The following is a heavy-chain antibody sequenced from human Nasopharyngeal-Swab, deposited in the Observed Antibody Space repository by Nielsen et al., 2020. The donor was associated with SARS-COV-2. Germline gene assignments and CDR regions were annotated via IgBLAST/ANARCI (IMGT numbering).Heavy chain of an antibody. CDR3: ARDGRPFSSQNWFDP. J-gene: IGHJ5*02. CDR1: GCSISSYY. D-gene: IGHD2-2*01. Sequence: LPLSCTGSGCSISSYYWRWLRHPPGKGLEWIGFIYYSGGTNYNPSFKSRVTISVDTSKNEVSLNLRSVTAADTAVYYCARDGRPFSSQNWFDPWGQGTLVTVSS. V-gene: IGHV4-59*01. CDR2: IYYSGGT.